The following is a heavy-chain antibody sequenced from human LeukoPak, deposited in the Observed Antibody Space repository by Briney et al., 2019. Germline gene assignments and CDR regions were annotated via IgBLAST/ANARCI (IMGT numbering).Heavy chain of an antibody. CDR2: INPNSGGT. CDR1: GYTFTGYY. V-gene: IGHV1-2*02. D-gene: IGHD1-26*01. CDR3: AREGGSMGAHDY. J-gene: IGHJ4*02. Sequence: GASVKVSCKASGYTFTGYYMHWVRQAPGQGLEWMGWINPNSGGTSYAQKFQGRVTMTRDTSISTAYMELSRLRSDDTAVYYCAREGGSMGAHDYWGQGTLVTVSS.